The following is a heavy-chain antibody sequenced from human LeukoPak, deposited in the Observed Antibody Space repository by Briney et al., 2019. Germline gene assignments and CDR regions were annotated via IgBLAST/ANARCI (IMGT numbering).Heavy chain of an antibody. CDR1: GFTFSSYA. Sequence: TGGSLSLSCAASGFTFSSYAMSWVRQAPGKGLEWVSGISASGGSTYYADSVKGRFTISRDNSKNTLYLQMNSLRAEDTAVYYCAKYSSGWCFEYWGQGTLVTVSS. J-gene: IGHJ4*02. CDR3: AKYSSGWCFEY. CDR2: ISASGGST. V-gene: IGHV3-23*01. D-gene: IGHD6-19*01.